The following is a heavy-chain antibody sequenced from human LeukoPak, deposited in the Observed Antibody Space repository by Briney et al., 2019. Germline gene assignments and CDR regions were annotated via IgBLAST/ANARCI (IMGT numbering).Heavy chain of an antibody. J-gene: IGHJ4*02. D-gene: IGHD5-18*01. V-gene: IGHV1-18*01. CDR2: ISAYNGNT. Sequence: ASVKVSCKASGYTFTSYGISWVRQAPGQGVEWMGWISAYNGNTNYAQKLQGRVTMTTDTSTSTAYMELRSLRSDDTAVYYCARVFPTSNPLLDTADYWGQGTLVTVSS. CDR1: GYTFTSYG. CDR3: ARVFPTSNPLLDTADY.